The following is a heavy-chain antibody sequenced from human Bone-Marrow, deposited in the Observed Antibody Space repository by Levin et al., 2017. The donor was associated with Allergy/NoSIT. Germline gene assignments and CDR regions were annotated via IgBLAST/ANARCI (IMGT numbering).Heavy chain of an antibody. CDR2: VNNDGSST. CDR3: ARDYYYGVDV. CDR1: GFTFTNYW. V-gene: IGHV3-74*01. J-gene: IGHJ6*02. Sequence: GGSLRLSCAASGFTFTNYWMHWVRQAPGKGLVWVSRVNNDGSSTNYADSVKGRFTISRDNAKDTVYLQMNSLSAEDTAVYYCARDYYYGVDVRGQGTTVTVSS.